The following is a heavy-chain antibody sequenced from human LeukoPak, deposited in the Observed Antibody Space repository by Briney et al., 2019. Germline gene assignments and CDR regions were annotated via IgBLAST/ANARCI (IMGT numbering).Heavy chain of an antibody. CDR1: GFTFSSYA. Sequence: GGSLRLSCAASGFTFSSYAMSWVRQAPGEGLEWVSAIIGSGGSTYYADSVKGRFTISRDNAKNSLYLQMNSLRAEDTAVYYCARDEGTVYYGSGSYYILYYYYGMDVWGQGTTVTVSS. D-gene: IGHD3-10*01. CDR2: IIGSGGST. V-gene: IGHV3-23*01. CDR3: ARDEGTVYYGSGSYYILYYYYGMDV. J-gene: IGHJ6*02.